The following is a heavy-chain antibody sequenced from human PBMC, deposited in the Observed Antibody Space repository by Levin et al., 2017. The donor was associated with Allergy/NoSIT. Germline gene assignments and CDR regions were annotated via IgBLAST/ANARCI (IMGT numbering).Heavy chain of an antibody. CDR3: ARGRGNGGYNYIGGLPWSRGRFDY. CDR1: GGSFSGYY. CDR2: INHSGST. V-gene: IGHV4-34*01. D-gene: IGHD5-24*01. Sequence: SETLSLTCAVYGGSFSGYYWSWIRQPPGKGLEWIGEINHSGSTNYNPSLKSRVTISVDTSKNQFSLKLSSVTAADTAEYYCARGRGNGGYNYIGGLPWSRGRFDYWGQGTLVTVSS. J-gene: IGHJ4*02.